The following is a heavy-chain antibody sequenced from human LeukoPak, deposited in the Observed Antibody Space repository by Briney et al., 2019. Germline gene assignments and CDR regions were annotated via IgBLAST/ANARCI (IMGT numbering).Heavy chain of an antibody. D-gene: IGHD2-15*01. CDR2: IIPIFGTA. CDR3: ARGPTGWDIVVVVAAPYYYGMDV. J-gene: IGHJ6*02. CDR1: GGTFSSYA. Sequence: SVKVSCKASGGTFSSYAISWVRQAPGQGLEWMGGIIPIFGTANYAQKFQGRVTITPDESTSTAYMELSSLRSEDTAVYYCARGPTGWDIVVVVAAPYYYGMDVWGQGTTVTVSS. V-gene: IGHV1-69*13.